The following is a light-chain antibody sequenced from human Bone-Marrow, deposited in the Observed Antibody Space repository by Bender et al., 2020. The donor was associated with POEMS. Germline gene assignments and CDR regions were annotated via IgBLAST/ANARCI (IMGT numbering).Light chain of an antibody. Sequence: QSALTQPPSASGSPGQSVTISCTGTSSDLGAYNYVSWYQRLPGKAPKLMIYEDTKRPSGVSYRFSGSKSDNTASLTITGLQAKDEADYYCSSYAGNNNLVFGGGTKLTVL. CDR3: SSYAGNNNLV. CDR2: EDT. CDR1: SSDLGAYNY. J-gene: IGLJ3*02. V-gene: IGLV2-8*01.